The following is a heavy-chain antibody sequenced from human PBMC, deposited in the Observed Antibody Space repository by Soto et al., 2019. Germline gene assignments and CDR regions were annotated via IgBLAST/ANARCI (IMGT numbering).Heavy chain of an antibody. V-gene: IGHV5-51*01. D-gene: IGHD2-15*01. Sequence: GESLKISCKGSGYSFTNHWLGWVRQMPGKVLEWMGLIYPRDSDTKYSPSFQGQVTFSADKSINTAYLKWSSLKASDSAMYYCARRGGSGTNKYEPFHMDVSGQGNTVTV. CDR2: IYPRDSDT. CDR1: GYSFTNHW. J-gene: IGHJ6*02. CDR3: ARRGGSGTNKYEPFHMDV.